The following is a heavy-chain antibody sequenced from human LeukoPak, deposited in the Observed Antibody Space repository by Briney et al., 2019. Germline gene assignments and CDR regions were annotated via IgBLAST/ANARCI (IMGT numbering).Heavy chain of an antibody. V-gene: IGHV3-9*01. D-gene: IGHD6-19*01. CDR2: INWDGRSI. CDR1: GFIFDDYA. Sequence: SLRLSGAASGFIFDDYAMHWVRQSPGKGLEWVSFINWDGRSIDYADSVKGRFTISRHNAKNSLYLQMNSLRAEVTALYSCARPSSGHPSLFDYWGRGTVVTVSS. J-gene: IGHJ4*02. CDR3: ARPSSGHPSLFDY.